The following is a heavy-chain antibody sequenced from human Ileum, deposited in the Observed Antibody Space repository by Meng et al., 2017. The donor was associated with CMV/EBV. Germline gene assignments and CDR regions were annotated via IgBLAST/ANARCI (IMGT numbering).Heavy chain of an antibody. CDR3: ARGDYGYFDY. V-gene: IGHV4-61*01. D-gene: IGHD4-17*01. J-gene: IGHJ4*02. CDR2: IYYSGST. Sequence: TLSLTCTVSGGSVSSGSYYWSWIRQPPGKGLEWIGYIYYSGSTNYNPSLKSRVTISVDTSKNQFSLKLSSVTAADTAVYYCARGDYGYFDYWGQGTLVTVSS. CDR1: GGSVSSGSYY.